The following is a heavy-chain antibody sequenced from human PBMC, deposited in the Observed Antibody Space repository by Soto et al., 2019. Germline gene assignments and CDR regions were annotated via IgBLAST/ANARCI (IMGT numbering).Heavy chain of an antibody. D-gene: IGHD6-19*01. CDR3: AKEGSSGWYDFDY. J-gene: IGHJ4*02. V-gene: IGHV3-30*18. CDR2: ISYDGSNK. CDR1: GFTFSSYG. Sequence: GSLRLSCAASGFTFSSYGMHWVRQAPGKGLEWVAVISYDGSNKYYADSVKGRFTISRDNSKNTLYLQMNSLRAEDTAVYYCAKEGSSGWYDFDYWGQGTLVTVSS.